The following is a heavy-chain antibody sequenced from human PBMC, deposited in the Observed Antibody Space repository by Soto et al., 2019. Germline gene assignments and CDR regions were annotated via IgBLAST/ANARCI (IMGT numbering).Heavy chain of an antibody. CDR3: ARLGAYGDYFAFDI. J-gene: IGHJ3*02. D-gene: IGHD4-17*01. CDR2: IYYSGST. Sequence: SETLSLTCTVSGGSISSYYWSWIRQPPGKGLEWIGYIYYSGSTNYNPSLKSRVTISVDTSKNQFSLKLSSVTAADTAVYYCARLGAYGDYFAFDIWGQGTMVTVSS. V-gene: IGHV4-59*08. CDR1: GGSISSYY.